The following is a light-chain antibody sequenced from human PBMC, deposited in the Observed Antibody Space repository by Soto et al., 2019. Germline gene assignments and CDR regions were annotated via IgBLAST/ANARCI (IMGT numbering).Light chain of an antibody. J-gene: IGLJ3*02. Sequence: QSALTQPRSVSGSPGQSVTISCTGTSSDVGGYNYVSWYQQHPGKAPKFIIYDVSKRPSGVPDRFSGSKSGNTASLTISGLQAEDEADYYCYSYAGSYIWVFGGGTKLTVL. CDR3: YSYAGSYIWV. V-gene: IGLV2-11*01. CDR1: SSDVGGYNY. CDR2: DVS.